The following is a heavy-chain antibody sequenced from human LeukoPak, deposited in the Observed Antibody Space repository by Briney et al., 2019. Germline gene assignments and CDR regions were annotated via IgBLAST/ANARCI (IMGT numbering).Heavy chain of an antibody. D-gene: IGHD4-11*01. CDR3: ARDPAMTTLDY. V-gene: IGHV1-8*02. Sequence: ASVKVSCKASGYTFTSYDINWVRQATGQGLEWMGWMNPNSGNTGYAQKFQGRVTMTTNTSTSTAYMELRSLRSDDTAVYYCARDPAMTTLDYWGQGTLVTVSS. J-gene: IGHJ4*02. CDR1: GYTFTSYD. CDR2: MNPNSGNT.